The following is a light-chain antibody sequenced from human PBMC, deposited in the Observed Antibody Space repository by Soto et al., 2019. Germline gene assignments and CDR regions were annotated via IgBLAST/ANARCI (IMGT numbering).Light chain of an antibody. V-gene: IGKV1-5*01. Sequence: DIQMTQSPSTLSASVGDRVTITCRASESISSWVAWYQQKPGKAPKLLISDASSLGSGVPSRFSGSGSGTEFTLSISSLQPDDFATYYCQQYNSYSSTFGQGTKVDI. CDR3: QQYNSYSST. CDR2: DAS. J-gene: IGKJ1*01. CDR1: ESISSW.